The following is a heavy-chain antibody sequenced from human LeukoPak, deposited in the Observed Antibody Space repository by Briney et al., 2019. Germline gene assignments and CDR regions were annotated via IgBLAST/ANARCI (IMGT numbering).Heavy chain of an antibody. V-gene: IGHV7-4-1*02. Sequence: ASVKVSCKASGYTFTSYAMNWVRQAPGQGLEWMGWINANTGNPTYAQGFTGRFVFSLDTSVSTAYLQISSLKAEDTAVYYCARVNDFWTGSPFDYWGQGTLVTVSS. J-gene: IGHJ4*02. CDR2: INANTGNP. CDR1: GYTFTSYA. CDR3: ARVNDFWTGSPFDY. D-gene: IGHD3/OR15-3a*01.